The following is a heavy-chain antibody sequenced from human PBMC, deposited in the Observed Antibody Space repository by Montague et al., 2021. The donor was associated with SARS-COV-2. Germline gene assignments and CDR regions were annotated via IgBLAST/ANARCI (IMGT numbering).Heavy chain of an antibody. J-gene: IGHJ4*02. D-gene: IGHD3-22*01. CDR1: GDSVRTGRHY. CDR2: IFHSSSS. CDR3: AVHSNGFYDFDH. Sequence: SETLSLTCTVSGDSVRTGRHYWNWIRQPPGKGLEWIGYIFHSSSSNYNPSLESRVDMSVDTSNSQFSLTLTSVTAADTAVYYCAVHSNGFYDFDHWGQGSPVTVSS. V-gene: IGHV4-61*01.